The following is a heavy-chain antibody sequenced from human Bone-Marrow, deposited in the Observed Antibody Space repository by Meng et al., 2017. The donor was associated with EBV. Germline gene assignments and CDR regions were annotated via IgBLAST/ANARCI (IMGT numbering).Heavy chain of an antibody. J-gene: IGHJ4*02. D-gene: IGHD4-17*01. CDR2: ILTIFGTE. Sequence: QLQVVPVWAVLSTVWSAGTSTVTCAGCCFSSYTICWVRPRPAQGHGWKGVILTIFGTENYAQKFQGRVTITATKSASTAYMELSSLRYEDTAVHYCAKDTHDYGDLTFFDYWGQGTLVTVSS. V-gene: IGHV1-69*06. CDR3: AKDTHDYGDLTFFDY. CDR1: GCCFSSYT.